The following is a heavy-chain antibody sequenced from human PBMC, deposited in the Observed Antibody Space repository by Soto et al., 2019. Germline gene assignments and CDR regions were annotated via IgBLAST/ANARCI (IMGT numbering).Heavy chain of an antibody. Sequence: HSESVSLTVTVSGDAVSGGSCYWSWIRQPPGKGLEWIGYIYYSGSTYYNPSLNSRLSMSLDKSANQFSLKVSSVTAADTAMYYCGTESSSSSPLRFDSWGQRTQGTVSS. CDR3: GTESSSSSPLRFDS. CDR2: IYYSGST. V-gene: IGHV4-30-4*01. J-gene: IGHJ5*01. CDR1: GDAVSGGSCY. D-gene: IGHD2-2*01.